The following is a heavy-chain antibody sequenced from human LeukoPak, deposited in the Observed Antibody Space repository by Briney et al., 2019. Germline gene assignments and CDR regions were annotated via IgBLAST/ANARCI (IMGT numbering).Heavy chain of an antibody. J-gene: IGHJ4*02. CDR1: GFAFSDSS. V-gene: IGHV3-48*02. D-gene: IGHD5-12*01. CDR3: ATDKYGGPVH. Sequence: PGGSLRLSCAASGFAFSDSSMNWVRQGPGKGLEWLSYIRPTSHTLYADSVKGRFTISRDNAKNSLYLQMNSLKDEDTAVYYCATDKYGGPVHWGQGTLVTVSS. CDR2: IRPTSHT.